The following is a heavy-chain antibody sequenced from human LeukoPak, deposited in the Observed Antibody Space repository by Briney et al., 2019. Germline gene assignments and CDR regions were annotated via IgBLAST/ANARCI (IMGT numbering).Heavy chain of an antibody. D-gene: IGHD2-2*01. CDR1: GYTFTGYY. J-gene: IGHJ6*02. CDR2: INPNSGGT. Sequence: GASVKVSCKASGYTFTGYYMHWVRPAPGQGLAWMGWINPNSGGTNYAQKFQGRVTMTRDTSISTAYMELSRLRSDDTAVYYCAISSSTSHDYYYYYGMDVWGQGTTVTVSS. V-gene: IGHV1-2*02. CDR3: AISSSTSHDYYYYYGMDV.